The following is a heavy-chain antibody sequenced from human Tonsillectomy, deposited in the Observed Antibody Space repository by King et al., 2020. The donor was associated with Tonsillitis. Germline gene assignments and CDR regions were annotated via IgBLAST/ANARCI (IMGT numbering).Heavy chain of an antibody. CDR3: AKVSGYCSGGSCYSVYWYFDL. V-gene: IGHV3-23*04. CDR2: ISGSSDST. Sequence: VQLVESGGGLVQPGGSLRLSCAASGFTFSSYAMSWVRQAPGKGLEWVSTISGSSDSTYYADSVKGRFTISIDNSKNTLYLQMNSLRADDTAVYYCAKVSGYCSGGSCYSVYWYFDLWGRGTLVTVSS. CDR1: GFTFSSYA. D-gene: IGHD2-15*01. J-gene: IGHJ2*01.